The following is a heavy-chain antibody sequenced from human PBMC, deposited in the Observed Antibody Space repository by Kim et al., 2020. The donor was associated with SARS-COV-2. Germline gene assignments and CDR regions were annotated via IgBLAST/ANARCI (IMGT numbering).Heavy chain of an antibody. CDR3: ARAAVYGSGSYYTFDY. D-gene: IGHD3-10*01. CDR1: GFTFSSYS. J-gene: IGHJ4*02. V-gene: IGHV3-21*01. Sequence: GGSLRLSCAASGFTFSSYSMNWVRQAPGKGLEWVSSISSSSSYIYYADSVKGRFTISRDNAKNSLYLQMNSLRAEDTAVYYCARAAVYGSGSYYTFDYWGQGTLVTVSS. CDR2: ISSSSSYI.